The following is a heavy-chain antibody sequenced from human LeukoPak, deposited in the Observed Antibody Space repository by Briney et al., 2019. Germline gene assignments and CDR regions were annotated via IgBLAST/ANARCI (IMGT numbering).Heavy chain of an antibody. Sequence: SETLSLTCTVSGGSISSSSYYWGWIRPPPGKGLEWRGSIYYSGSTYYNPSLKSRVTISVDTSKNQFSLKLSSVTAADTAVYYCARTPYDYWRGYLTTFDYWGQGTLVTVSS. CDR2: IYYSGST. V-gene: IGHV4-39*01. J-gene: IGHJ4*02. D-gene: IGHD3-3*01. CDR3: ARTPYDYWRGYLTTFDY. CDR1: GGSISSSSYY.